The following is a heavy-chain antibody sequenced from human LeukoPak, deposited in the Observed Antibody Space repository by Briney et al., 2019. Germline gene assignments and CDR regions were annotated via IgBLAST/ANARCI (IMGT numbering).Heavy chain of an antibody. V-gene: IGHV3-23*01. Sequence: PGGTLRLSCAVSGFTFSNYAMSWVRHAPGRGREWVSAISSSGGNKYYADSVKGRFNISRDNSKNTFYLQINSLRAEDTAVYYCARDPYSGTYGDTYYYYMDVWGKGTTVTISS. CDR2: ISSSGGNK. CDR1: GFTFSNYA. J-gene: IGHJ6*03. D-gene: IGHD1-26*01. CDR3: ARDPYSGTYGDTYYYYMDV.